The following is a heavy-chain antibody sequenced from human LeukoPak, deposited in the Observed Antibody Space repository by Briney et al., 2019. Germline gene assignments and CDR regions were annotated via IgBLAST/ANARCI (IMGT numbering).Heavy chain of an antibody. CDR1: GFTFSRHG. Sequence: GRSLRLSCAPSGFTFSRHGMHWVRQAPGKGLEWVAIISNDGSRKYYAHSVEGRFTISRDNSKNTLYLQMDSLRAEDTAVYYCARDSNSRFLEWLHKPAGYNWFDPWGQGTLVTVSS. CDR3: ARDSNSRFLEWLHKPAGYNWFDP. D-gene: IGHD3-3*01. V-gene: IGHV3-30*03. J-gene: IGHJ5*02. CDR2: ISNDGSRK.